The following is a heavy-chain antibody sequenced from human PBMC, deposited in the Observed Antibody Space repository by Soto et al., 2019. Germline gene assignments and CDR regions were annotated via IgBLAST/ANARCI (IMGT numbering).Heavy chain of an antibody. Sequence: ASVKVSCKASGYTFTSYYVHWVREAPGQGLEWMGWINSETGGTSYAQKFQGRVTLSRDTATNTDYLELSRLRFDDAAVYFCARERYQVISDGMDVWGQGTTVTVSS. CDR1: GYTFTSYY. CDR3: ARERYQVISDGMDV. D-gene: IGHD2-21*01. CDR2: INSETGGT. J-gene: IGHJ6*02. V-gene: IGHV1-2*02.